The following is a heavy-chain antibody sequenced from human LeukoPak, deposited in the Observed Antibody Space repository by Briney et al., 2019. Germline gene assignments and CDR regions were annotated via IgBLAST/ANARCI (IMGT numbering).Heavy chain of an antibody. Sequence: GGSLRLSCAASGFTFSDHYMSWIRQAPRKGLEWVSYISHTGTTMYYADSVKGRFTLSRDNARNSLYLQMNSLRAEDTAVYYCARGHWGLDSWGQGTLVSVSS. CDR2: ISHTGTTM. D-gene: IGHD7-27*01. CDR3: ARGHWGLDS. CDR1: GFTFSDHY. V-gene: IGHV3-11*04. J-gene: IGHJ4*02.